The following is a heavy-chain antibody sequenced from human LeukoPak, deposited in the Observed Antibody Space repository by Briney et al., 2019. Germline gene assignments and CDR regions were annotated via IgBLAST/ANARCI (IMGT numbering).Heavy chain of an antibody. V-gene: IGHV1-2*02. CDR2: INPNSGGT. J-gene: IGHJ4*02. D-gene: IGHD3-22*01. CDR3: ARVFGYYGSSGYYLDY. Sequence: GASVKVSCKASGYTFTGYYMHWVRQAPGQGLEWMGWINPNSGGTNYAQKFQGRVTMTRDTSISTAYMELSRLRSDDTAVYYCARVFGYYGSSGYYLDYWGQGTLVTVSS. CDR1: GYTFTGYY.